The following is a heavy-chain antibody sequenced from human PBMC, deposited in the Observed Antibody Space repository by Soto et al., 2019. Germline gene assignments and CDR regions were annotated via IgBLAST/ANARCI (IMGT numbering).Heavy chain of an antibody. CDR2: INHSGST. V-gene: IGHV4-34*01. Sequence: SEILSLTCAVYGGSFSGYYWSWIRQPPGKGLEWIGEINHSGSTNYNPSLKSRVTISVDTSKNQFSLKLSSVTAADTAVYYCARYEGPLEYSSSYAAYWGQGTLVTVSS. CDR3: ARYEGPLEYSSSYAAY. J-gene: IGHJ4*02. CDR1: GGSFSGYY. D-gene: IGHD6-6*01.